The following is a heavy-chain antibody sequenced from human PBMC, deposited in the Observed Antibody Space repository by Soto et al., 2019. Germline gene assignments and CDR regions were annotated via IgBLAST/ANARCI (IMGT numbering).Heavy chain of an antibody. V-gene: IGHV1-69*06. CDR3: ARVPDIVAAAGGMDV. CDR2: IIPIFGTA. J-gene: IGHJ6*02. CDR1: GGTFSSYA. Sequence: ASVKVSCKASGGTFSSYAISWVRQAPGQGLEWMGGIIPIFGTANYAQKFQGRVTITADKSTSTAYMELSSLRSEDTAVYYCARVPDIVAAAGGMDVWGPGTTVTVSS. D-gene: IGHD2-15*01.